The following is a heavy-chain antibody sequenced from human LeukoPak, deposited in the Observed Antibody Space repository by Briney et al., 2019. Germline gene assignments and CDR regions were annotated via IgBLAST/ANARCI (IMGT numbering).Heavy chain of an antibody. J-gene: IGHJ5*02. V-gene: IGHV3-21*01. Sequence: GGSLRLSCAASGFTFRTYSMNWVRQAPGKGLEWVSSISSSSSYIYYADSVKGRFTISRDNAKNSLYLQMNSLRAEDTAVYYCARDREVELFSDNCFDPWGQGTLVTVSS. CDR3: ARDREVELFSDNCFDP. CDR2: ISSSSSYI. D-gene: IGHD3-10*01. CDR1: GFTFRTYS.